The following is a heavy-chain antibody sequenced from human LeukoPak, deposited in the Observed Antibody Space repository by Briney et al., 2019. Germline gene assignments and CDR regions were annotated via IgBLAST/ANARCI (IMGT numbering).Heavy chain of an antibody. J-gene: IGHJ4*02. CDR1: GYTFTRYA. CDR2: MNTNTGNP. D-gene: IGHD3-3*01. Sequence: ASVKVSCKASGYTFTRYAMNWVRQAPGQGLEWLGWMNTNTGNPTYAQGFTGHFVFSLDTSVSTAYLQISSLKAEDTAVYYRARADYDFWSGYYTGLDYWGQGTLVTVSS. V-gene: IGHV7-4-1*02. CDR3: ARADYDFWSGYYTGLDY.